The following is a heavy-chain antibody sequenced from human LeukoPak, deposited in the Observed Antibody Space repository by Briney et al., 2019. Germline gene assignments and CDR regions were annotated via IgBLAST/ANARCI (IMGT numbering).Heavy chain of an antibody. J-gene: IGHJ4*02. V-gene: IGHV1-2*02. CDR2: INPHNGDT. CDR3: ATVRDIVVGGGPYYFDY. CDR1: GYTFSGYY. D-gene: IGHD2-15*01. Sequence: ASVKVSCKASGYTFSGYYLHWVRQARGQGLEWMGWINPHNGDTNYAQRFQGRVTITRDTSITTAYMELNRLKSDDTAVYYCATVRDIVVGGGPYYFDYWGQGTLVTVSS.